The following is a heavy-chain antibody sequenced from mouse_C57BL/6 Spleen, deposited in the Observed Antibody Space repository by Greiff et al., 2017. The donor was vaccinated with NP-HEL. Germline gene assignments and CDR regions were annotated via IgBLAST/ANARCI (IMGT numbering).Heavy chain of an antibody. CDR1: GFTFSSYA. CDR2: ISDGGSYT. V-gene: IGHV5-4*03. CDR3: ATDYDGYHLTAMDY. D-gene: IGHD2-3*01. J-gene: IGHJ4*01. Sequence: EVKLMESGGGLVKPGGSLKLSCAASGFTFSSYAMSWVRQTPDKRLEWVATISDGGSYTYYPDNVKGRFTISRDNAKNNLYLQMSHLKSEDTAMYYCATDYDGYHLTAMDYWGQGTSVTVSS.